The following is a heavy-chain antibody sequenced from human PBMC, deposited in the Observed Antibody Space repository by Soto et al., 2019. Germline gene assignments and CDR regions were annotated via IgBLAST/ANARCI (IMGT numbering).Heavy chain of an antibody. CDR1: GFTFSMYS. CDR3: ARDHLILPAHDFFYGSDV. J-gene: IGHJ6*04. CDR2: IPQEGGDG. Sequence: DAHLVESGGGLVQPGQSLRLSCEVSGFTFSMYSMSWVRQAPGKGLEWVAKIPQEGGDGHYLDSVKGRFFISRDNAKNSLDFQMNSLRGEDTAIYYCARDHLILPAHDFFYGSDVWGKGATVTVSS. V-gene: IGHV3-7*03. D-gene: IGHD2-15*01.